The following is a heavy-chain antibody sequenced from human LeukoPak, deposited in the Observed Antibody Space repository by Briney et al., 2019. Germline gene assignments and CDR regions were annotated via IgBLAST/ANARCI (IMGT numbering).Heavy chain of an antibody. J-gene: IGHJ5*02. V-gene: IGHV5-10-1*01. D-gene: IGHD3-10*01. CDR3: ARFPTMVRGAKNWFDP. CDR1: GYSFTSYS. CDR2: LDPSDSYT. Sequence: GESLKISCMGSGYSFTSYSISWVRQMPGKGLEWMGRLDPSDSYTNCSPSFQGHVTISADKSISTAYLQWSSLKASDTAMYYCARFPTMVRGAKNWFDPWGQGTLVTVSS.